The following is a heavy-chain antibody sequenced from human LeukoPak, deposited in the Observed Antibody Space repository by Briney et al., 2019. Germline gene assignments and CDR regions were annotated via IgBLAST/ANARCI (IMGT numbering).Heavy chain of an antibody. V-gene: IGHV1-46*01. CDR1: GYTFTSYY. J-gene: IGHJ4*02. CDR3: AKDPYDLWSGK. Sequence: GASVKVSCKASGYTFTSYYMHWVRQAPGQGLEWMGIINPSGGSTIYEQKFQGRVTMTRDTSTSTVYMELSSLRSEDTAVYYCAKDPYDLWSGKWGQGTLVTVSS. CDR2: INPSGGST. D-gene: IGHD3-3*01.